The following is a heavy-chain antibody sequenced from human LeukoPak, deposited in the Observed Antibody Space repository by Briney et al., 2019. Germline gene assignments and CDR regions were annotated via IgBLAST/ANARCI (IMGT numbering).Heavy chain of an antibody. CDR1: GFTFSNAW. J-gene: IGHJ6*03. D-gene: IGHD2-2*01. V-gene: IGHV3-15*01. Sequence: GGSLRLSCAASGFTFSNAWMGWVRRAPGKGLEWVGRIKSKTDGGTTDYAAPVKGRFTISRDDSKNTLYLQMNSLKTEDTAVYYCTTVNDCSSTSCYWGTYYYYMDVWGKGTTVTVSS. CDR2: IKSKTDGGTT. CDR3: TTVNDCSSTSCYWGTYYYYMDV.